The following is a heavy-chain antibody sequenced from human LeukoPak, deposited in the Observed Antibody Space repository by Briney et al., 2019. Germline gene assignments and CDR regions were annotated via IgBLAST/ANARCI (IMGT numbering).Heavy chain of an antibody. D-gene: IGHD4-17*01. CDR3: ARNSRDYGDDPGGAFDI. CDR2: IYYSGST. J-gene: IGHJ3*02. CDR1: GGSISSYY. Sequence: SETLSLTCTVSGGSISSYYWSWIRQPPGKGLEWIGYIYYSGSTNYNPSLKSRVTISVDTSKNQFSLKLSSVTAADTAVYYCARNSRDYGDDPGGAFDIWGQGTMVTVSS. V-gene: IGHV4-59*01.